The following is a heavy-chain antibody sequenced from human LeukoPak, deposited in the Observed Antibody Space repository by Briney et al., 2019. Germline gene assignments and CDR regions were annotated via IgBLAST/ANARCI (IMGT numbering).Heavy chain of an antibody. Sequence: GESLKISCKGSGYSFTTYWIGWVRQMPGKGLEWMGIIYPGDSDTRYSPSFQGQVTISADKSINTAYLQWSSLKASDTAMYYCAKHEFYYDSSGYYSDYWGQGTLVTVSS. V-gene: IGHV5-51*01. CDR2: IYPGDSDT. J-gene: IGHJ4*02. CDR3: AKHEFYYDSSGYYSDY. CDR1: GYSFTTYW. D-gene: IGHD3-22*01.